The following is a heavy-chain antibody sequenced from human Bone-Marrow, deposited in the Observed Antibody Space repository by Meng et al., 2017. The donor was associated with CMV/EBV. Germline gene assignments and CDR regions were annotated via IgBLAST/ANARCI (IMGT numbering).Heavy chain of an antibody. CDR1: GYTFTGYY. V-gene: IGHV1-2*02. CDR2: INPNSGGT. J-gene: IGHJ5*02. CDR3: ATAPVLMVYRAFDP. D-gene: IGHD2-8*01. Sequence: ASVKDSCKASGYTFTGYYMHWVRQAPGQGLEWMGWINPNSGGTNYAQKFQGRVTMTRDTSISTAYMELSRLRSDDTAVYYCATAPVLMVYRAFDPWGQGTLVTVAS.